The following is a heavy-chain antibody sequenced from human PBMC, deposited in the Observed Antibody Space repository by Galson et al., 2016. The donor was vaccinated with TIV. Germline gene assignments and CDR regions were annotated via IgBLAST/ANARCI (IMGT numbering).Heavy chain of an antibody. J-gene: IGHJ4*02. V-gene: IGHV3-33*01. CDR3: ARLYYSSGWNFDY. CDR2: IWHDGSKS. Sequence: SLRLSCAGSGFIFSSQGIHWVRQAPGKGLEWLAVIWHDGSKSYHADSVVGRFIISRDNAKNSLYLQMNSLRAEDTAVYYCARLYYSSGWNFDYWGQGTLVTVSS. D-gene: IGHD6-19*01. CDR1: GFIFSSQG.